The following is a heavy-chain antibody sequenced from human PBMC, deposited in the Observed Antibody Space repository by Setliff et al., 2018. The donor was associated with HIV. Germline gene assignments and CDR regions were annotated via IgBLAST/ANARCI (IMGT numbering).Heavy chain of an antibody. D-gene: IGHD6-13*01. V-gene: IGHV1-18*01. CDR1: GYSFTNLG. CDR2: ISASGVNT. J-gene: IGHJ6*03. Sequence: ASVKVSCKASGYSFTNLGLTWVRQAPGQGLEWVGSISASGVNTNYTQGRVTMTTDTSTSTAYMELRSLRSDDSAVYYCARVPVSSYYYYMDVWGKGTTVTVSS. CDR3: ARVPVSSYYYYMDV.